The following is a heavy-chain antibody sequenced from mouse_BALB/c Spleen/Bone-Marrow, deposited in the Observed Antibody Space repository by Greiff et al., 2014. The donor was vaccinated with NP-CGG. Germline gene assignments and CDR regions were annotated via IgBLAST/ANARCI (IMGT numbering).Heavy chain of an antibody. J-gene: IGHJ1*01. CDR2: IDPASGNT. CDR1: GFNIKDTY. Sequence: EVQLQESGAELVKPGASVKLSCTASGFNIKDTYLHWVKQRPEQGLDWIGRIDPASGNTKYDPKFQGKAAITADTSSNTAYLQLSSLTSEDTAVYYCASYRDGWYFDVWGAGTTVTVSS. CDR3: ASYRDGWYFDV. D-gene: IGHD2-14*01. V-gene: IGHV14-3*02.